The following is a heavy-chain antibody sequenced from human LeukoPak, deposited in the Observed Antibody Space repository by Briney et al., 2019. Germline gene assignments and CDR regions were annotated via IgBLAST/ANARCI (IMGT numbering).Heavy chain of an antibody. CDR2: ISSRSNYI. V-gene: IGHV3-21*01. CDR1: AFTFSTSA. CDR3: ARDYLGFGESGFDY. J-gene: IGHJ4*02. D-gene: IGHD3-10*01. Sequence: MSGGSLRLSCAASAFTFSTSAMNWVRQAPGKGLEWVASISSRSNYIYYADSLKGRVTVSRDNARNSLFLQMTSLRAEDTAVYYCARDYLGFGESGFDYWGQGTQVIVSS.